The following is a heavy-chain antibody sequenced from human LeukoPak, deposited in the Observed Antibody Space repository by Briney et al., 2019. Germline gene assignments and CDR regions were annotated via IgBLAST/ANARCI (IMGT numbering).Heavy chain of an antibody. D-gene: IGHD3-16*02. CDR2: ISSSGSTI. V-gene: IGHV3-48*04. CDR1: GFTFSSYW. J-gene: IGHJ4*02. Sequence: GGSLRLSCAASGFTFSSYWMSWVRQAPGKGLEWVSYISSSGSTIYYAGSVKGRFTISRDNAKNSLYLQMNSLRAEDTAVYYCARDYDYVWGSYRFDYWGQGTLVTVSS. CDR3: ARDYDYVWGSYRFDY.